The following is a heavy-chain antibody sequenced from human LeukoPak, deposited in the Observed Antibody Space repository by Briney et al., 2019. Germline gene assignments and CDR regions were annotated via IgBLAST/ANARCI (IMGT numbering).Heavy chain of an antibody. CDR3: ARGDNGYCNGGSCYSPRI. CDR1: GGSFSGNY. V-gene: IGHV4-34*01. CDR2: INHRGST. Sequence: PSETLSLTCAVYGGSFSGNYWIWIRQPPGKGLEWIGEINHRGSTNYNPSLRSRVTISIDTSNNQFSLKLSSVTAADTAMYYCARGDNGYCNGGSCYSPRIWGQGTMVTVSS. J-gene: IGHJ3*02. D-gene: IGHD2-15*01.